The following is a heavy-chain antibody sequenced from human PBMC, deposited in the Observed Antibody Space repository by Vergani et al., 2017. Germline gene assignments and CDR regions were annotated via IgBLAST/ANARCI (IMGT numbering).Heavy chain of an antibody. CDR3: AGFGRLSSRLGN. J-gene: IGHJ1*01. V-gene: IGHV4-34*01. CDR2: VNSPGSA. D-gene: IGHD3-3*01. CDR1: GGVSLNGYS. Sequence: QVQQQQWGAGVLKPSETLSLTCTVSGGVSLNGYSWTWIRQSPGRGPEWIGAVNSPGSAHYNPSLKGRVTISLDTSKSQFSLELTSVIAADTAIYYCAGFGRLSSRLGNWGQGTLVTVSS.